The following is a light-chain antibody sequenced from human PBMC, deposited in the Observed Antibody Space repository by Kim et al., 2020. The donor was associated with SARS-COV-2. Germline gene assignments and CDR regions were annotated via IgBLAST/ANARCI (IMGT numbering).Light chain of an antibody. CDR2: DAS. CDR1: QSISTW. CDR3: LQYNSYSRT. V-gene: IGKV1-5*01. Sequence: DIQMTQSPSTLSASVGDRVSITCRASQSISTWLAWYQQKPGKAPKLLVYDASNLESGVPSRFSGSGSGTEFTLTISSLQPDDFATYYCLQYNSYSRTFGQGSKLEIK. J-gene: IGKJ2*01.